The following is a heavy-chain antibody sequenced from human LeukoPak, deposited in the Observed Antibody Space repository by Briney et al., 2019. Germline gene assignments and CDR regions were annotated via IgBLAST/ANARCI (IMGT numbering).Heavy chain of an antibody. Sequence: GGSLTLSCAASGLTFSDYYMSWIRQAPGKGLEWVSYISPSGTTMFYADSVKGRFTISRDNAKSSLSLQMNSLRAEDSAVYYCARYKGLGDWGQGTLVTVSS. CDR2: ISPSGTTM. CDR1: GLTFSDYY. D-gene: IGHD1-1*01. J-gene: IGHJ4*02. V-gene: IGHV3-11*01. CDR3: ARYKGLGD.